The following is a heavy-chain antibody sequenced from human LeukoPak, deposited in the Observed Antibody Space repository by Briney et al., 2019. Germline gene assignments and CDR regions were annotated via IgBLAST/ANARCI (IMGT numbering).Heavy chain of an antibody. Sequence: SGPTLVNPTQTLTLTCTLSGFSLSTSGVGVGWIRQPPGKALEWLALIYWDDDKRYSPSLKSRLTITKDTSKNQVVLTMTNMDPVDTATYYCARVDTAMVHLDYWGQGTLVTVSS. CDR2: IYWDDDK. CDR1: GFSLSTSGVG. V-gene: IGHV2-5*02. J-gene: IGHJ4*02. CDR3: ARVDTAMVHLDY. D-gene: IGHD5-18*01.